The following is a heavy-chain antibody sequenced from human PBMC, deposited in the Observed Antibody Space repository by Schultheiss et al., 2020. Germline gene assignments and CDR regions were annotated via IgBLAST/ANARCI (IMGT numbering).Heavy chain of an antibody. J-gene: IGHJ4*02. V-gene: IGHV3-23*01. CDR3: ANLGGDRPLDY. CDR1: GFTVSSNY. D-gene: IGHD3-16*01. CDR2: ISGSGGST. Sequence: GGSLRLSCAASGFTVSSNYMSWVRQAPGKGLEWVSAISGSGGSTYYADSVKGRFTISRDNSKNTLYLQMNSLRAEDTAVYYCANLGGDRPLDYWGQGTLVTVSS.